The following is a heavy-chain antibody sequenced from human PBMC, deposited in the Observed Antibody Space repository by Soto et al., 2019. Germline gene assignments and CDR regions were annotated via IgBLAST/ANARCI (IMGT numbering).Heavy chain of an antibody. V-gene: IGHV1-18*01. CDR2: VSAYTGDT. Sequence: QVQLVQSGAEVKKPGASVKVSCKASGYTFTTYAISWVRQAPGQGLEWMGWVSAYTGDTHYAQNLQGRVTMTTDPFRTRAYMELRSLKSDDAADYYCATTPDGSGYVWNYWGQGTLVTV. D-gene: IGHD6-13*01. J-gene: IGHJ4*02. CDR1: GYTFTTYA. CDR3: ATTPDGSGYVWNY.